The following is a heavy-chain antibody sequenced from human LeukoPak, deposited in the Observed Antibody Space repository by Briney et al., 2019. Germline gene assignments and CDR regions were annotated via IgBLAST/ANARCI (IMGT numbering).Heavy chain of an antibody. D-gene: IGHD6-13*01. CDR3: ARHWYSSSWYWFDP. V-gene: IGHV4-4*07. CDR1: GGSISSYY. CDR2: TYTSGSI. Sequence: SETLSLTCTVSGGSISSYYWSWIRQPAGKGLEWIGRTYTSGSINYNPSLKSRVTMSVDTSKNQFSLKLSSVTAADTAVYYCARHWYSSSWYWFDPWGQGTLVTVSS. J-gene: IGHJ5*02.